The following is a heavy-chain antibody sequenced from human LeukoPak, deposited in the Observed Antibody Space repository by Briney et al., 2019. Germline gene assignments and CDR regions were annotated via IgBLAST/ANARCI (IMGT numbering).Heavy chain of an antibody. CDR3: ARGGGGSYYHLLDY. CDR2: ISSSSNYI. D-gene: IGHD1-26*01. CDR1: GFTFSSYS. J-gene: IGHJ4*02. V-gene: IGHV3-21*01. Sequence: GGSLRLSCAASGFTFSSYSMNWVRQAPGKGLEWVSSISSSSNYIYYADSVKGRFTISRDNAKNSLYLQMNSLRAEDTAVYYCARGGGGSYYHLLDYWGQGTLVTASS.